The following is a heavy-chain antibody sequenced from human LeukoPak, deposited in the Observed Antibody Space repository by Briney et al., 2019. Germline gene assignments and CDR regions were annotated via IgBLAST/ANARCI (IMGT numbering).Heavy chain of an antibody. CDR2: ISYDGSNK. J-gene: IGHJ6*02. CDR1: GFTFSSYA. CDR3: AGDQGNYDFWSGYSYYYGMDV. V-gene: IGHV3-30*04. Sequence: GGSLRLSCAASGFTFSSYAMHWVRQAPGKGLEWVAVISYDGSNKYYADSVKGRFTISRDNSKNTLCLQMNSLRAEDTAVYYCAGDQGNYDFWSGYSYYYGMDVWGQGTTVTVSS. D-gene: IGHD3-3*01.